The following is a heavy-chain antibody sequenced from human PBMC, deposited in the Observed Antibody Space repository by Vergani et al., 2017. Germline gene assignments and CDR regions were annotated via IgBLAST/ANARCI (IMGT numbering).Heavy chain of an antibody. CDR2: INPNSGGT. CDR1: GYTFTGYY. Sequence: QVQLVQSGAEVKKPGASVKVSCKASGYTFTGYYMHWVRQAPGQGLEWMGWINPNSGGTNYAQKFQGRVTMTRDTSISTAYMELSRLRSDDTAVYYCARDGYDILTGYYNGNANWFDPWGQGTLVTVSS. J-gene: IGHJ5*02. V-gene: IGHV1-2*02. D-gene: IGHD3-9*01. CDR3: ARDGYDILTGYYNGNANWFDP.